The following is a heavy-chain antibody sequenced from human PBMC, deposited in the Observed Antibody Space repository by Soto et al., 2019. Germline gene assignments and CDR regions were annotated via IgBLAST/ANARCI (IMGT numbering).Heavy chain of an antibody. D-gene: IGHD3-10*01. J-gene: IGHJ4*02. CDR3: TRDTPEIGIDY. CDR1: GFIFSNYW. Sequence: EVQLVESGGGLVQPGGSLRLSCAASGFIFSNYWMHWVREAPGKGLEWLSHIPSDGSDTSYADSVRGRFTISRDDATNTLYLEMNSLRVDDTAVYYCTRDTPEIGIDYWGQGTLVTVSA. V-gene: IGHV3-74*01. CDR2: IPSDGSDT.